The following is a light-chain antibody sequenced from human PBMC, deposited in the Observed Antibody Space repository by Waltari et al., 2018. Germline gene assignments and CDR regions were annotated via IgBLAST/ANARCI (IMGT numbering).Light chain of an antibody. CDR2: GAS. J-gene: IGKJ1*01. CDR3: QHDLRLPVT. Sequence: DIVFTQSPGTLSLSLGERATVSCRASQSVSRSLAWYQQKPGQAPRLLIYGASTRATGIPDRFSGSGSVTDFSLTISRLEPDDFAVYYCQHDLRLPVTFGQGTTVEI. V-gene: IGKV3-20*01. CDR1: QSVSRS.